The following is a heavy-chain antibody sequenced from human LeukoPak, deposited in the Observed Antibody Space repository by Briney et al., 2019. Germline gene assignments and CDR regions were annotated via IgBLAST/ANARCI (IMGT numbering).Heavy chain of an antibody. D-gene: IGHD5-12*01. CDR2: ISYDGSNK. CDR3: AKDRDVDFYYFDY. V-gene: IGHV3-30*18. J-gene: IGHJ4*02. CDR1: GFTFSSYG. Sequence: GSLRLSCAASGFTFSSYGMHWVRQAPGKGLEWVAVISYDGSNKYYADSVKGRFTISRDNSKNTLYLQMNSLRAEDTAVYYCAKDRDVDFYYFDYWAREPWSPSPQ.